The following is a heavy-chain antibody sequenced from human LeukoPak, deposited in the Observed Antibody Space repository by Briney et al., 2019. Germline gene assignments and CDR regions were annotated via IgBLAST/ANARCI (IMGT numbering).Heavy chain of an antibody. V-gene: IGHV3-23*01. D-gene: IGHD6-6*01. CDR2: ISGSGGST. Sequence: GGSLRLSCTASGFTFSSCAMSWVRQAPGKGLEWVSAISGSGGSTYYADSVKGRFTISRDNSKNTLYLQMNSLRAEDTAVYYCAKTPPARSTGYNFDYWGQGTLVTVSS. CDR1: GFTFSSCA. CDR3: AKTPPARSTGYNFDY. J-gene: IGHJ4*02.